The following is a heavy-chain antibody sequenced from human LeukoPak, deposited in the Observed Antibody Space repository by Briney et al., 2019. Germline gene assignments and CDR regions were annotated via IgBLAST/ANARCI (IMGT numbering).Heavy chain of an antibody. Sequence: GGSLRLSCAASGFTVSSNYMSWVRQAPGKGLEWVSVIYSGGSTYYADSVKGRFTISRDNSKNTLYLQMNSLRAEDTAVYYCAMAGTGGYYYYYYMDVWGKGTMVTISS. J-gene: IGHJ6*03. V-gene: IGHV3-66*01. D-gene: IGHD6-19*01. CDR2: IYSGGST. CDR1: GFTVSSNY. CDR3: AMAGTGGYYYYYYMDV.